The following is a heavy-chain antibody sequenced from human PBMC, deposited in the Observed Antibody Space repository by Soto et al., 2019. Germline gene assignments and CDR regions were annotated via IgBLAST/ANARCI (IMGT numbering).Heavy chain of an antibody. J-gene: IGHJ4*02. CDR3: AGWGTGGGLGV. D-gene: IGHD3-16*01. CDR1: GFTFRSFV. Sequence: QVHLVESGGGVVQPGTSLRLSCVGSGFTFRSFVIHWVRQAPGKGLEWVALTSYDGSNKYYDDSVKGRFTISRDNSRNAVDVQRGSRRVEETALYCCAGWGTGGGLGVWGEGTVVCVSS. CDR2: TSYDGSNK. V-gene: IGHV3-30*19.